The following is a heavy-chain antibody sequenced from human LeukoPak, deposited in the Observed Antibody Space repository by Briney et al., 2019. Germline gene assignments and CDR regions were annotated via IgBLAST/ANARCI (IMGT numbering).Heavy chain of an antibody. V-gene: IGHV1-2*02. CDR1: GYTFTGYY. Sequence: ASVKVSCKASGYTFTGYYMHWVRQAPGQGLEWMGWINPNSGGTNYAQKFQGRVTMTSDTSISTAYMELSRLRSDDTAVYYCATGYSPLYYFDYWGQGTLVTVSS. J-gene: IGHJ4*02. D-gene: IGHD6-13*01. CDR3: ATGYSPLYYFDY. CDR2: INPNSGGT.